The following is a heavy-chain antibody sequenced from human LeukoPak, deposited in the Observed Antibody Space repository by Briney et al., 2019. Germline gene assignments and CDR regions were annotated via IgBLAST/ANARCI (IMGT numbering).Heavy chain of an antibody. Sequence: ASVKVSCKASGYTFTSYAMHWVRQAPGQRLEWMGWISAYNGNTNYAQKLQGRVTMTTDTSTSTAYMELRSLRSDDTAVYYCARVLGGAAASDYWGQGTLVTVSS. J-gene: IGHJ4*02. CDR1: GYTFTSYA. D-gene: IGHD6-13*01. CDR2: ISAYNGNT. V-gene: IGHV1-18*01. CDR3: ARVLGGAAASDY.